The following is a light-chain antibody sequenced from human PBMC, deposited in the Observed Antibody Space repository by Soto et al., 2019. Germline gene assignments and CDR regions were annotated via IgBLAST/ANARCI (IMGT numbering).Light chain of an antibody. J-gene: IGLJ1*01. CDR2: EVS. CDR1: SSDVGGYNY. V-gene: IGLV2-14*01. Sequence: QSVLTQPASVSGSPGQSITISCTGTSSDVGGYNYVSWYQQQSGKAPKLMIHEVSNRPSGVSNRFSGSKSGNTASLTISGLQAEDEAEYYCSSYTNINTRACVFGTGTKLTVL. CDR3: SSYTNINTRACV.